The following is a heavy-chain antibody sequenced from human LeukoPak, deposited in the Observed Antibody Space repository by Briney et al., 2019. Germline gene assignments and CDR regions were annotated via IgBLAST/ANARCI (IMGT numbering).Heavy chain of an antibody. D-gene: IGHD1-26*01. CDR2: ITSSSSYI. V-gene: IGHV3-21*01. J-gene: IGHJ6*03. Sequence: GGSLRLSCAASGFTFSSYGMSWVRQAPGKGLEWVSSITSSSSYIYYADSVKGRFTISRDNAKNSLYLQINSLRAEDTAVYYCARDPYSGGYGDYYYYYMDVWGKGTTVTISS. CDR1: GFTFSSYG. CDR3: ARDPYSGGYGDYYYYYMDV.